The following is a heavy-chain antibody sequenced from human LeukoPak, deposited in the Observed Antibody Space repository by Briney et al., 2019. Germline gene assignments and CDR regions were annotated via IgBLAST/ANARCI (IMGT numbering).Heavy chain of an antibody. Sequence: GGSLRLSCAASGFSVSSNYMNWVRQAPGKGLEWVSIIYSGGTTYYADSVKGRFTISRDNSKNTLYLHMNSLRAEDTAVYYCARVNYDFWSGYPLHFDYWAREPWSPSPQ. V-gene: IGHV3-53*01. CDR3: ARVNYDFWSGYPLHFDY. D-gene: IGHD3-3*01. CDR1: GFSVSSNY. J-gene: IGHJ4*02. CDR2: IYSGGTT.